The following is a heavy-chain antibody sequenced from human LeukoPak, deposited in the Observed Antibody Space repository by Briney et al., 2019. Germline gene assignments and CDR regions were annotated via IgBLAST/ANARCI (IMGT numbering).Heavy chain of an antibody. D-gene: IGHD3-3*01. Sequence: GGSLRLSCAASGFTFDDYTMHWVRQAPGKGLEWVSLISWDGGSTYYADSVKGRFTISRDNSKNTLYLQMNSLRAEDTAVYYCARSRSDFWSGYYTFDYWGQGTLVTVSS. V-gene: IGHV3-43*01. J-gene: IGHJ4*02. CDR3: ARSRSDFWSGYYTFDY. CDR1: GFTFDDYT. CDR2: ISWDGGST.